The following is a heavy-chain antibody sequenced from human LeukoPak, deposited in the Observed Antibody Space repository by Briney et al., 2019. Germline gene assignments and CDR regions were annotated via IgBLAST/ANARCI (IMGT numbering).Heavy chain of an antibody. CDR2: IYHSGTT. CDR3: ARKENVYYYFDY. D-gene: IGHD3-10*01. V-gene: IGHV4-28*01. Sequence: SETLSLTCAVSGYSITSSSWWGWIRQPPGKELEWIGYIYHSGTTYYNPSLQGRVTMSVDTSKNQFSLKLSSVTAVDTAVYYCARKENVYYYFDYWGQGTLVTVSS. J-gene: IGHJ4*02. CDR1: GYSITSSSW.